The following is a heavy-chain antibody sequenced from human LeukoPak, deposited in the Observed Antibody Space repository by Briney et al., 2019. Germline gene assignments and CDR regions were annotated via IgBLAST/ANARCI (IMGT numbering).Heavy chain of an antibody. D-gene: IGHD4-17*01. V-gene: IGHV3-23*01. J-gene: IGHJ3*02. CDR3: AKEPRMTTVTPDAFDI. CDR2: ISGSGGST. CDR1: GFTFSSYA. Sequence: GGSLRLSCAASGFTFSSYAMSWVRQAPGKGLEWVSAISGSGGSTYYADSVKGRFTISRDNSKNTLYLQMNSLRAEDTAVYYCAKEPRMTTVTPDAFDIWGQGTMVTVSS.